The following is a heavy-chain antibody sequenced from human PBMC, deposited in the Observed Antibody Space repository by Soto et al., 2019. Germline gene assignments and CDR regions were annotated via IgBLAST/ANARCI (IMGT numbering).Heavy chain of an antibody. CDR2: ISGSGGST. V-gene: IGHV3-23*01. CDR3: AKDSYTYYYDSSGPQVFDY. D-gene: IGHD3-22*01. J-gene: IGHJ4*02. CDR1: GFTFSSYA. Sequence: PGGSLRLSCAASGFTFSSYARSWVRQAPGKGLEWVSAISGSGGSTYYADSVKGRFTISRDNSKNTLYLQMNSLRAEDTAVYYCAKDSYTYYYDSSGPQVFDYWGQGTLVTVSS.